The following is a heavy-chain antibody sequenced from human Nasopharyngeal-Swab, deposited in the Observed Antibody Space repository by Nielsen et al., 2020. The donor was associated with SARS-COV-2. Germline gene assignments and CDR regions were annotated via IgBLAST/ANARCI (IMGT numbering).Heavy chain of an antibody. Sequence: GGSLRLSCAASGFTFSSYAMSWVRQAPGKGLEWVSAISGSGGGTYYTDSVKGRFTISRGNSKNTLHLHMSSLRAEDTAVYYCAKDKEDLRGVGSYDYWGQGTLVTVSS. CDR2: ISGSGGGT. D-gene: IGHD3-10*01. V-gene: IGHV3-23*01. CDR3: AKDKEDLRGVGSYDY. CDR1: GFTFSSYA. J-gene: IGHJ4*02.